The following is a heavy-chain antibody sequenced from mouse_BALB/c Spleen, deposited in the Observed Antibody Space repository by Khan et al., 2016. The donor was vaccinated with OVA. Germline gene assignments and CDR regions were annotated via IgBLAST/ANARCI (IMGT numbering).Heavy chain of an antibody. Sequence: QLEESGPGLVKPSQSLSLTCTVTGYSITSGYGWNWIRQFPGNKLEWMGYISYSGSTNYNPSLKSRISITRDTSKNQFFLQLNSVTTEDTATYYCARKARIKYWGQGTIVTVS. V-gene: IGHV3-2*02. CDR2: ISYSGST. CDR3: ARKARIKY. J-gene: IGHJ2*01. D-gene: IGHD3-2*02. CDR1: GYSITSGYG.